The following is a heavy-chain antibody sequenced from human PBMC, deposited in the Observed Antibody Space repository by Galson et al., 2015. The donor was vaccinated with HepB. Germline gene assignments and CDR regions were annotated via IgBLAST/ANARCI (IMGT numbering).Heavy chain of an antibody. CDR2: ISSSSSYT. Sequence: SLRLSCAASGFTFSDYYMSWIRQAPGKGLEWVSYISSSSSYTNYADSVKGRFTISRDDSKNTAYLQMNSLKTEDTAVYYCTRHIARGEPGDYWGQGTLVTVSS. J-gene: IGHJ4*02. V-gene: IGHV3-11*03. CDR3: TRHIARGEPGDY. D-gene: IGHD3-16*01. CDR1: GFTFSDYY.